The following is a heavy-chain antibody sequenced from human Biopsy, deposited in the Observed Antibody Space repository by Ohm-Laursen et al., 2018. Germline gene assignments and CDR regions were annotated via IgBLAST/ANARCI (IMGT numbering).Heavy chain of an antibody. V-gene: IGHV3-74*01. Sequence: SLRLSCAASGFDFSDYSMSWVRQAPGKGLVWVSRINRDESSTSYADFVKGRFTISRDNAKNTLYRQMNSLRAEDTAVYYCARGGAGGGDYWGQGTLVTVSS. D-gene: IGHD2-15*01. CDR2: INRDESST. CDR1: GFDFSDYS. J-gene: IGHJ4*02. CDR3: ARGGAGGGDY.